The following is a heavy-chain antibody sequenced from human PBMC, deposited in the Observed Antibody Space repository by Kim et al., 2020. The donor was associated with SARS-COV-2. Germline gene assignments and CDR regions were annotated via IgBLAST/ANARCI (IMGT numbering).Heavy chain of an antibody. CDR3: ARQGNNWFDP. Sequence: SETLSLTCTVSGGSISSSSYYWGWIRQPPGQGLEWIGSIYYSGSTYYNPSLKSRVTISVDTSKNQFSLKLSSVTAADTAVYYCARQGNNWFDPWGQGTLVTVSS. CDR1: GGSISSSSYY. D-gene: IGHD6-13*01. V-gene: IGHV4-39*01. CDR2: IYYSGST. J-gene: IGHJ5*02.